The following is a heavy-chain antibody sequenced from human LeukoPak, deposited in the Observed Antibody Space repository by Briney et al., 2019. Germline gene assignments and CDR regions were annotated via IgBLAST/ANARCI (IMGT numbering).Heavy chain of an antibody. CDR1: GGSISSYY. J-gene: IGHJ4*02. V-gene: IGHV4-59*12. CDR3: ARGGLLWFGELPNY. CDR2: IYHSGST. D-gene: IGHD3-10*01. Sequence: SETLSLTCTVSGGSISSYYWSWIRQPPGKGLEWIGYIYHSGSTYYNPSLKSRVTISVDRSKNQFSLKLSSVTAADTAVYYCARGGLLWFGELPNYWGQGTLVTVSS.